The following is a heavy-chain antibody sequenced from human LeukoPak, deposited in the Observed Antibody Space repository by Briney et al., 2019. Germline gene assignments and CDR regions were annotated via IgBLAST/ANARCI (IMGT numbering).Heavy chain of an antibody. CDR1: GYTFTSYG. J-gene: IGHJ6*03. Sequence: ASVKVSCKASGYTFTSYGISWVRQAPGQGLEWMGWIRAYNGNTNYAQKLQGRVTMTTDTSTSTAYMELRSLRSDDTAVYYCARDRGAVFGVVISPSRMDVWGKGTTVTVSS. CDR3: ARDRGAVFGVVISPSRMDV. V-gene: IGHV1-18*01. D-gene: IGHD3-3*01. CDR2: IRAYNGNT.